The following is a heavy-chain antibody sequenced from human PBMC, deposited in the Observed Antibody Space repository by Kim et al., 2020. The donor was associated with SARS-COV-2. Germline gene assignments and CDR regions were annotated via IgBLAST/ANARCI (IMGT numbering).Heavy chain of an antibody. V-gene: IGHV3-11*04. J-gene: IGHJ4*02. D-gene: IGHD3-9*01. CDR3: ARESDILTGIDY. Sequence: YNADSVKGRFTTARDNAKNSLYLQMNSRRAEDTAVYYCARESDILTGIDYWGQGTLVTVSS.